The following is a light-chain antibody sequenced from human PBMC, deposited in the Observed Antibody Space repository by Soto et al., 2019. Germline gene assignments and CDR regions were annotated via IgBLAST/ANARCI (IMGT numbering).Light chain of an antibody. CDR3: QQRSRWPWT. J-gene: IGKJ1*01. CDR1: QSVSSSY. V-gene: IGKV3D-20*02. CDR2: GAS. Sequence: EIVLTQSPGTLSLSPGERATLSCRASQSVSSSYLAWYQQKPGQTPRLLIYGASSRATGTPDRFGGSGSGTDFTLTISRLEPEDFAVYYCQQRSRWPWTFGQGTKVDIK.